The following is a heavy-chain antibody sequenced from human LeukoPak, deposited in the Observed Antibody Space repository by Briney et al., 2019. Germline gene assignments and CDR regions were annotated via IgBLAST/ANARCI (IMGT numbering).Heavy chain of an antibody. CDR1: GFTFSDYY. CDR3: ARVYRVDAFDI. D-gene: IGHD1-14*01. V-gene: IGHV3-11*04. CDR2: ISSSGSTI. J-gene: IGHJ3*02. Sequence: GGSLRLFCAASGFTFSDYYMSWIRQAPGKGLEWVSYISSSGSTIYYADSVKGRFTISRDNAKNSLYLQMNSLRAEDTAVYYCARVYRVDAFDIWGQGTMVTVSS.